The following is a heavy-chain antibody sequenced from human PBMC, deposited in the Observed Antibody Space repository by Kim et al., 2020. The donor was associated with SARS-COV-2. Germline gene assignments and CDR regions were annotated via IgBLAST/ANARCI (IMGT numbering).Heavy chain of an antibody. J-gene: IGHJ5*01. V-gene: IGHV3-23*01. CDR2: ISSGGTDK. CDR1: GFTFTNYA. Sequence: GGSLRLSCAASGFTFTNYALSWVRQAPGRGLEWASSISSGGTDKWYADSVKGRFTISRDNSKNTLHLQMTSLRAEDTAMYYCTKPPTGAFGSGSPHDSWGQGTLVIVSS. CDR3: TKPPTGAFGSGSPHDS. D-gene: IGHD3-10*01.